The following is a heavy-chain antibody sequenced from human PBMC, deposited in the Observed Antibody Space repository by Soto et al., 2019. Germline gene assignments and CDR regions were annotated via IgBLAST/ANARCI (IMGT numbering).Heavy chain of an antibody. CDR3: ARGRYGDY. J-gene: IGHJ4*02. CDR2: ISAHNGNT. CDR1: GYAFTTYG. D-gene: IGHD1-1*01. V-gene: IGHV1-18*01. Sequence: QVHLVQSGAEVKKPGASVKVSCKGSGYAFTTYGITWVRQAPGQGLEWMGWISAHNGNTNYAQKLEGRVTVTRDTATSKAYMELRSLRSDDTAVYYCARGRYGDYWGQGALVTVSS.